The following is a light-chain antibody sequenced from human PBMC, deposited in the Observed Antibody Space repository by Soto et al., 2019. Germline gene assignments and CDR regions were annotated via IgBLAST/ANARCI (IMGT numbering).Light chain of an antibody. CDR2: SNN. CDR3: AAWDDSLNGRYV. V-gene: IGLV1-44*01. Sequence: QSVLTQPPSASGTPGQRVIISCSGSSSYIGSNTVNWYQQLPGTAPKLLIYSNNQRPSGVPDRFSGSKSGTSASLAISGLQSEDEADYYCAAWDDSLNGRYVFGTGTKLTVL. CDR1: SSYIGSNT. J-gene: IGLJ1*01.